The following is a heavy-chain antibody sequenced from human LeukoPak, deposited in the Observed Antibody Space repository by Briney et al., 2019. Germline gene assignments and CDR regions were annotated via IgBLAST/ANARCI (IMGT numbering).Heavy chain of an antibody. CDR1: GFTFNTYN. D-gene: IGHD2-2*02. Sequence: GGSLRLTCAASGFTFNTYNMNWVRQTPSKGLEWISYISSSSGAIYYADSAKGRFTISRDNSKDTLFLQLNSLTAADTAMYFCAKASVAIPQYCNSWGQGTLVTVSS. J-gene: IGHJ5*02. V-gene: IGHV3-48*01. CDR2: ISSSSGAI. CDR3: AKASVAIPQYCNS.